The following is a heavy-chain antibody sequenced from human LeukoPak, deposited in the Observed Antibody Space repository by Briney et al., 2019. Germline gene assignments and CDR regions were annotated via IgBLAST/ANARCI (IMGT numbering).Heavy chain of an antibody. J-gene: IGHJ6*03. CDR1: GGSIISSSYY. V-gene: IGHV4-39*07. D-gene: IGHD3-22*01. Sequence: SETLSLTCSVSGGSIISSSYYWGWIRQPPGKGLEWIGSIYYSGSTSYSPSLKSRVTISVETSKNQFSLKLSSVTAADTAVYYCARDRFDDSSGYYYHYYYYMDVWGKGTTVTVSS. CDR2: IYYSGST. CDR3: ARDRFDDSSGYYYHYYYYMDV.